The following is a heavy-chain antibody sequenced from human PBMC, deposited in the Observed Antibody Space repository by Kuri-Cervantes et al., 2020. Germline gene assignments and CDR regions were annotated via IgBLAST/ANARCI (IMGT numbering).Heavy chain of an antibody. J-gene: IGHJ6*03. Sequence: ASVKVSCKVSGYTLTELSMHWVRQAPGKGLEWMGGFDPEDGETICAQKFQGRVTMTEDASTDTAYMELSSLRSEDTAVYYCARVKSSITMVQGVIITSSPHYYMDVWGKGTTVTVSS. D-gene: IGHD3-10*01. CDR2: FDPEDGET. CDR3: ARVKSSITMVQGVIITSSPHYYMDV. CDR1: GYTLTELS. V-gene: IGHV1-24*01.